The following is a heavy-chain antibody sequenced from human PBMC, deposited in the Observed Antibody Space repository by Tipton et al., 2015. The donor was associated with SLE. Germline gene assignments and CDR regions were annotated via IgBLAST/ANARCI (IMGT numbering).Heavy chain of an antibody. D-gene: IGHD3-3*01. CDR2: FYYSGSA. J-gene: IGHJ5*02. CDR1: GGSMNTYY. V-gene: IGHV4-59*01. CDR3: VRGGTVFGVVLNWFDP. Sequence: TLSLTCTVSGGSMNTYYWNWIRQFPGKGLEWIGYFYYSGSANYNPSLKSRVTISLDKSKNQFSVRLTSVTAADTAVYYCVRGGTVFGVVLNWFDPWGQGTLVTVSS.